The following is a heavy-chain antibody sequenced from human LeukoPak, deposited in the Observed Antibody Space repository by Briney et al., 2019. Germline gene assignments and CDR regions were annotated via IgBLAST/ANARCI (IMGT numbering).Heavy chain of an antibody. CDR1: GGSISSYY. J-gene: IGHJ4*02. D-gene: IGHD2-2*01. CDR3: ARVLGCSTTSCYAAYIDS. V-gene: IGHV4-59*01. Sequence: SETLSLTCTVSGGSISSYYWSWIRQPPGKGLEWIGYIYYRGRTNYNPSLKSRVTISVDTSKNQFSLKLSSVTAADTAVYYCARVLGCSTTSCYAAYIDSWGQGTLVTVSS. CDR2: IYYRGRT.